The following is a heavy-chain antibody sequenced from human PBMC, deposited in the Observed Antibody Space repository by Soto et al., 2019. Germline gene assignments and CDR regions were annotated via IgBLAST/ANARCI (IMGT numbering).Heavy chain of an antibody. CDR1: GGSIIGGGYY. Sequence: QVQLQESGPGLVKPSQTLSLICTVSGGSIIGGGYYWGWIRQHPGKGLEWIGNIYYSGSTSYNPSLKSRGAISVDTSKNQFSLRLSSVTAADTDVYYCASSMVRGVTWFDPWGQGTLVTVSS. V-gene: IGHV4-31*03. CDR3: ASSMVRGVTWFDP. J-gene: IGHJ5*02. D-gene: IGHD3-10*01. CDR2: IYYSGST.